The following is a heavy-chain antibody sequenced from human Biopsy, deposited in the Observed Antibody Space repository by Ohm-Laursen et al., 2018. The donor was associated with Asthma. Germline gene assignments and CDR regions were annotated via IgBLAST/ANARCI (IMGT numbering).Heavy chain of an antibody. V-gene: IGHV2-5*02. CDR3: ALSQDSGFDDHSPSWFDP. CDR1: GFSFSTPGVG. J-gene: IGHJ5*02. CDR2: IYWDDYN. Sequence: PTQTLTLTGTFSGFSFSTPGVGVGWIRQSPGKALEWLALIYWDDYNLFRPSMKRRLTITKDPSKNQVVLTMTKMDPVDSGTYYCALSQDSGFDDHSPSWFDPWGQGTLVTVSS. D-gene: IGHD3-9*01.